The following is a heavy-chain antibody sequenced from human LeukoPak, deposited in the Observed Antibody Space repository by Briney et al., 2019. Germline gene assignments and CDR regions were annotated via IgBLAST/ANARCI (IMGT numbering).Heavy chain of an antibody. CDR2: IYYSGST. CDR3: ARSLRLAVRGVMGFDY. D-gene: IGHD3-10*01. Sequence: SETLSLTCTVSGGSISSYYWSWIRQPPGKGLEWIGYIYYSGSTNYNPSLKSRVTISVDTSKNQFSLKLSSVTAADTAVYYCARSLRLAVRGVMGFDYWGQGTLVTVSS. CDR1: GGSISSYY. J-gene: IGHJ4*02. V-gene: IGHV4-59*08.